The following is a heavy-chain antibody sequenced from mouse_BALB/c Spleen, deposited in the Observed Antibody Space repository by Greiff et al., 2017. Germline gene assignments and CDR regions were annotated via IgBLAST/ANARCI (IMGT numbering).Heavy chain of an antibody. CDR1: GFTFSSYG. CDR2: ISSGGSYT. Sequence: EVHLVESGGDLVKPGGSLKLSCAASGFTFSSYGMSWVRQTPDKRLEWVATISSGGSYTYYPDSVKGRFTISRDNAKNTLYLQMSSLKSEDTAMYYCARHGYGSSPLYAMDYWGQGTSVTVSS. V-gene: IGHV5-6*01. CDR3: ARHGYGSSPLYAMDY. J-gene: IGHJ4*01. D-gene: IGHD1-1*01.